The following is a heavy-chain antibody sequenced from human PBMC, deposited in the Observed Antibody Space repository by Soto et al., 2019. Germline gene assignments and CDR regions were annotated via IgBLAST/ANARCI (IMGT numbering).Heavy chain of an antibody. CDR3: ARGWGYDSNYYYYAY. V-gene: IGHV1-69*01. CDR2: IIPIFGTA. D-gene: IGHD3-16*01. Sequence: QVQLVQSGAEVRKPGSSVRVSCKASGGSFNRHTISWVRQAPGQGLEWMGGIIPIFGTANHAQKFQGRVTIIADESTSTVYMELSSLRSDDTAIYYCARGWGYDSNYYYYAYWGQGTLVIVSS. CDR1: GGSFNRHT. J-gene: IGHJ4*02.